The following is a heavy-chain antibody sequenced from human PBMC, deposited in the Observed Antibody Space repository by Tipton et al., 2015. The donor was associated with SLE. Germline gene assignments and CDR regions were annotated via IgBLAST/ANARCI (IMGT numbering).Heavy chain of an antibody. Sequence: SLRLSCTASGFTFGDYAMNWVRQAPGKGLEWVGFIRSKAYGGTTEYAASVKGRFIISRDDSKSIAYLQMNSLKTDDTAVYYCARFTGPGAFDIWGQGTMVTVSS. D-gene: IGHD2-8*02. CDR2: IRSKAYGGTT. CDR1: GFTFGDYA. CDR3: ARFTGPGAFDI. J-gene: IGHJ3*02. V-gene: IGHV3-49*04.